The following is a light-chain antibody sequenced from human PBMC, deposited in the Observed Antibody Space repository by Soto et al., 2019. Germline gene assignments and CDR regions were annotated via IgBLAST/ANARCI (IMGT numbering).Light chain of an antibody. CDR1: TTDGGGDNY. CDR2: DVS. Sequence: QSVLTHPASVPGSHGQSVTIWCPGTTTDGGGDNYVSWYQQHPGKAPKLMIYDVSNRPSGVSNRFSGSKYGNTASLTISGLQAEDEADYYCSSYTTSNTRQIVFGTGTKVTGL. CDR3: SSYTTSNTRQIV. V-gene: IGLV2-14*01. J-gene: IGLJ1*01.